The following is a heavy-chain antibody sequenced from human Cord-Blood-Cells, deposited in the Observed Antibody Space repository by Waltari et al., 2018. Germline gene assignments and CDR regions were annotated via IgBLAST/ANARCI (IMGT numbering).Heavy chain of an antibody. CDR1: GGSFSGYY. CDR3: ARDIMGYDILTGYYNDY. CDR2: INHSGST. V-gene: IGHV4-34*01. D-gene: IGHD3-9*01. Sequence: QVQLQQWGAGLLKPSETLSLTCAVYGGSFSGYYWSWIRQPPGKGLEWIGEINHSGSTNYSPSLKSRVTISVDTSKNQFSLKLSSVTAADTAVYYCARDIMGYDILTGYYNDYWGQGTLVTVSS. J-gene: IGHJ4*02.